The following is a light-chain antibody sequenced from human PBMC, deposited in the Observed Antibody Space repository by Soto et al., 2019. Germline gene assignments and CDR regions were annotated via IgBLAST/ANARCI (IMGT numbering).Light chain of an antibody. J-gene: IGLJ1*01. CDR3: SSYTTSSTYV. Sequence: QSVLTQPASVSGSPGQSITISCTGTISDVGGYDYVSWYQQHPGKAPKLMIYDVSNRPSGVSNRSSGSKSGNTASLTISGLQADDEADYYCSSYTTSSTYVFGTGTKVTVL. CDR2: DVS. CDR1: ISDVGGYDY. V-gene: IGLV2-14*01.